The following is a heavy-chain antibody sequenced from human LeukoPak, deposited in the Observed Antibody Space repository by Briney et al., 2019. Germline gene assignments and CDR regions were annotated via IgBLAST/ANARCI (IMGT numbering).Heavy chain of an antibody. J-gene: IGHJ6*02. CDR2: IVVGSGNT. CDR3: ATNVAATGYYYGMDV. Sequence: SVKVSCKASGFTFTSSAMQWVRQARGQRLEWIGWIVVGSGNTNYAQKFRERVTITRDMSTSTAYMELSSLRSEDTAVYYCATNVAATGYYYGMDVWGQGTTVTVSS. D-gene: IGHD2-15*01. CDR1: GFTFTSSA. V-gene: IGHV1-58*02.